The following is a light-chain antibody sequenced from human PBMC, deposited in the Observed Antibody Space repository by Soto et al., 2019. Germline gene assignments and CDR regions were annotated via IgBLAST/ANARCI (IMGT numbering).Light chain of an antibody. V-gene: IGLV2-23*02. CDR2: EVS. CDR1: SSDVGGYNL. CDR3: CSYAGSSTFV. Sequence: QSVLTQPRSLSGSPGQSVTISCTGTSSDVGGYNLVSWYQQHPGKAPKLMIYEVSKRPSGVSNRFSGSKPGNTASLTISGLQAEDEADYYCCSYAGSSTFVFGTGTKVTVL. J-gene: IGLJ1*01.